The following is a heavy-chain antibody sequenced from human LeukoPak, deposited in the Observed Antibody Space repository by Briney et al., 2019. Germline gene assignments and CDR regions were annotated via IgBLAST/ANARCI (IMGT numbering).Heavy chain of an antibody. CDR2: ISYDGSNK. V-gene: IGHV3-30*04. J-gene: IGHJ4*02. CDR1: GFTFSSYA. CDR3: ARLTADWDY. D-gene: IGHD2-2*01. Sequence: GSLRLSCAASGFTFSSYAMHWVRQAPGKGLEWVAVISYDGSNKYYADSVKGRFTISRDNSKNTLYLQMNSLRAEDTAVYYCARLTADWDYWGQGTLVTVSS.